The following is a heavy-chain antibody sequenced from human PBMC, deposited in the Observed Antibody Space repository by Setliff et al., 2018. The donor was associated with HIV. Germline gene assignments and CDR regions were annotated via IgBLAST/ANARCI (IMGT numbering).Heavy chain of an antibody. CDR2: VNTGKGDT. J-gene: IGHJ3*02. CDR3: ARDRAGDAFDI. Sequence: ASVKVSCKTSGYTFSNYPIHWLRQAPGQRPEWMGWVNTGKGDTKYSQRFQDRLTITTDSSASSVYMELSSLSSDDTAIYYCARDRAGDAFDIWGQGTMVTVSS. D-gene: IGHD3-10*01. CDR1: GYTFSNYP. V-gene: IGHV1-3*04.